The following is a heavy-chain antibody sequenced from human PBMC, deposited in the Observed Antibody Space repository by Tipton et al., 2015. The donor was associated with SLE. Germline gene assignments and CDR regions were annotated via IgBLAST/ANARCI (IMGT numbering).Heavy chain of an antibody. V-gene: IGHV4-34*01. Sequence: TLFLTCAVYGGSFSGYYWSWIRQPPGKGLEWIGEINHSGSTNYNPSLKSRVTISVGTSKNQFSLKLSSVTAADTAVYYCARGRYSGSAYWGQGTLVTVSS. J-gene: IGHJ4*02. CDR3: ARGRYSGSAY. D-gene: IGHD5-12*01. CDR1: GGSFSGYY. CDR2: INHSGST.